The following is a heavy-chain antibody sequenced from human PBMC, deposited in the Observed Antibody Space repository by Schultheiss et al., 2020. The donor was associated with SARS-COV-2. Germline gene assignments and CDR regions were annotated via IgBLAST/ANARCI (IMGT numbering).Heavy chain of an antibody. Sequence: GESLKISCAASGFTFSSYAMSWVRQAPGKGLEWVSAISGSGGSTYYADSVKGRFIISRDNAKNSLYLQMNSLRDEDTAVYYCARDRDYDFWSGYYKHYYYYGMDVWGQGTTVTVSS. V-gene: IGHV3-23*01. CDR3: ARDRDYDFWSGYYKHYYYYGMDV. CDR2: ISGSGGST. CDR1: GFTFSSYA. J-gene: IGHJ6*02. D-gene: IGHD3-3*01.